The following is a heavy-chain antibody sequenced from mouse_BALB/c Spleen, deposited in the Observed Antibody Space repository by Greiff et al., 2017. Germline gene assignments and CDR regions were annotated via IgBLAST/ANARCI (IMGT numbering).Heavy chain of an antibody. V-gene: IGHV1-80*01. Sequence: QVQLQQSGAELVRPGSSVKISCKASGYAFSSYWMNWVKQRPGQGLEWIGQIYPGDGDTNYNGKFKGKATLTADKSSSTAYMQLSSLTSEDSAVYFCAREGRYYYGSSLYYFDYWGQGTTLTVSS. CDR2: IYPGDGDT. CDR1: GYAFSSYW. CDR3: AREGRYYYGSSLYYFDY. J-gene: IGHJ2*01. D-gene: IGHD1-1*01.